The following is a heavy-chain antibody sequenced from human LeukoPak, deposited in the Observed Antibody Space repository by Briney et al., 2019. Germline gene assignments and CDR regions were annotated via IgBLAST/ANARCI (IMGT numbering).Heavy chain of an antibody. D-gene: IGHD4-11*01. Sequence: QTLSLTCAISGDSVSSNSAAWNWIRQSPSRGLEWLGRTYCRSKWYNGYAISLKSRITIRPDTSKNQFSLQLNSVTPEDTAVYYCARGHSCYLDSWGQGTLVTVSS. CDR2: TYCRSKWYN. CDR3: ARGHSCYLDS. CDR1: GDSVSSNSAA. V-gene: IGHV6-1*01. J-gene: IGHJ4*02.